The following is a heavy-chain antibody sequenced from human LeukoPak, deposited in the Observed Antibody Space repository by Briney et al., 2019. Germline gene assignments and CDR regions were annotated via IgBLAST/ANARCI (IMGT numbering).Heavy chain of an antibody. CDR2: ISWNSGSI. D-gene: IGHD6-19*01. Sequence: GRSLRLSCAASGFTFDDYAMHWVRQAPGKGLEWVSGISWNSGSIGYADSVKGRFTISRDNAKNSLYLQMNSLRAEDTALYYCCIAVPGTIDYWGQGTLVTVSS. CDR1: GFTFDDYA. J-gene: IGHJ4*02. CDR3: CIAVPGTIDY. V-gene: IGHV3-9*01.